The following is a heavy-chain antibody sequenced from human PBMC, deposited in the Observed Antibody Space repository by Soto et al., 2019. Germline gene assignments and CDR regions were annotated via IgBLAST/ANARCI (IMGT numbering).Heavy chain of an antibody. J-gene: IGHJ4*02. CDR2: ISYDGCNK. CDR3: AREGELLWFGEPLDY. D-gene: IGHD3-10*01. Sequence: QVQLVESGGGVVQPGRSLRLSCAASGFTFSSYAMHWVRQAPGKGLEWVAVISYDGCNKYYADSVKGRITISRDNSKNPLYLQMNSLRAEDTAVYYCAREGELLWFGEPLDYWGQGPLVTVSS. CDR1: GFTFSSYA. V-gene: IGHV3-30-3*01.